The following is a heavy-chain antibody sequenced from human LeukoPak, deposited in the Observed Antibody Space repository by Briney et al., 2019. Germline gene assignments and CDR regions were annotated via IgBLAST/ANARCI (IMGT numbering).Heavy chain of an antibody. D-gene: IGHD3-16*02. CDR2: INPNSGGT. CDR3: ARVGIYDYVWGSYRPRGAFDI. CDR1: GGTFSSYA. V-gene: IGHV1-2*02. J-gene: IGHJ3*02. Sequence: EASVKVSCKASGGTFSSYAISWVRQAPGQGLEWMGWINPNSGGTNYAQKFQGRVTMTRDTSISTAYMELSRLRSDDTAVYYCARVGIYDYVWGSYRPRGAFDIWGQGTMVTVSS.